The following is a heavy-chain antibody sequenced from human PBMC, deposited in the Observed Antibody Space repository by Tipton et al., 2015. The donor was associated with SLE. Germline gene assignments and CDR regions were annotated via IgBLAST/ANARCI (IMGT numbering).Heavy chain of an antibody. CDR2: INHSGST. CDR3: ARLRGYLDAFDI. Sequence: TLSLTCAVYGGSFSGYYWSWIRQPPGKGLEWIGEINHSGSTNYNPSLKSRVTISVDTSKNQFSLKLSSVTAADTAVYYCARLRGYLDAFDIWGQGTMVTVSS. D-gene: IGHD5-12*01. CDR1: GGSFSGYY. V-gene: IGHV4-34*01. J-gene: IGHJ3*02.